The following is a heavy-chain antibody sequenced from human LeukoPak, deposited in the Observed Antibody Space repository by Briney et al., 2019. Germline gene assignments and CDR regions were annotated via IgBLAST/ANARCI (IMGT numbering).Heavy chain of an antibody. J-gene: IGHJ6*03. CDR3: ARETAAGYYYYYYMDV. CDR1: GFTFSSYA. D-gene: IGHD6-13*01. CDR2: ISGSGGST. V-gene: IGHV3-23*01. Sequence: PGGSLRLSCAASGFTFSSYAMSWVRQAPGKGLGWVSAISGSGGSTYYADSVKGRFTISRDNSKNTLYLQMNSLRAEDTAVYYCARETAAGYYYYYYMDVWGKGTTVTVSS.